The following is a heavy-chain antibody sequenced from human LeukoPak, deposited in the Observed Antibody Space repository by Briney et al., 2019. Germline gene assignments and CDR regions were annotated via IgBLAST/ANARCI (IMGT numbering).Heavy chain of an antibody. CDR1: GFTFSSYG. J-gene: IGHJ3*02. Sequence: PGRSLRLSCAASGFTFSSYGMHWVRQAPGQGLEWVAVIWYDGSNKYYADSVKGRFTISRDNSKNMLYLQMNSLRAEDTAVYYCARVEGYCSGGSCYSGNAFDIWGQGTMVTVSS. D-gene: IGHD2-15*01. CDR2: IWYDGSNK. V-gene: IGHV3-33*01. CDR3: ARVEGYCSGGSCYSGNAFDI.